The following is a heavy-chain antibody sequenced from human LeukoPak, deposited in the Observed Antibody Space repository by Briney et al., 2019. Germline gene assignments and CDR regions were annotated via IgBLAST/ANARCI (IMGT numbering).Heavy chain of an antibody. CDR3: ARSAPPDNWNDLRYYYPMDV. V-gene: IGHV5-51*04. Sequence: ESLKISCKGSGYKITDYWIGWVRQLPRKGLEWRGIIYPGDSDTTYSPSFQGQVTISAEEPINTAYLQWSSLKASDTVIYYCARSAPPDNWNDLRYYYPMDVWGQGTTVTVSS. D-gene: IGHD1-1*01. CDR2: IYPGDSDT. J-gene: IGHJ6*02. CDR1: GYKITDYW.